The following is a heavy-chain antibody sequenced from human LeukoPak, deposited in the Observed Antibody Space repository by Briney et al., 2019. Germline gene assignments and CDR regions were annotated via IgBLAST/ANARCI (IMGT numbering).Heavy chain of an antibody. J-gene: IGHJ4*02. V-gene: IGHV1-2*02. D-gene: IGHD6-6*01. CDR2: INPNSGGT. CDR3: ARDQTTIAARTFDY. CDR1: GYTFTGYY. Sequence: ASVKVSCKASGYTFTGYYMHWVRQAPGQGLEWMGWINPNSGGTNFAQKFQGRVTMTRDTSISTAYMELSSLRSDDTAVYYCARDQTTIAARTFDYWGQGTLVTVS.